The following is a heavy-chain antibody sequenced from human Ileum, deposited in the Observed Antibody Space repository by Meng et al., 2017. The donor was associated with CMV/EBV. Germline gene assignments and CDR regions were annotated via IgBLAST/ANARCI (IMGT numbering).Heavy chain of an antibody. V-gene: IGHV4-30-4*08. Sequence: QLQLQEAAQGLVKPSQTLTLTYTAYGGSITSGNYCWSWIRQPPGRGLEWIGYIYYSGSPDYKPSRKSRVTISLDTTKTQFSLNLMSVTATAVAVYYCVRQVGAASFDYWGQGALVTVSS. CDR1: GGSITSGNYC. CDR3: VRQVGAASFDY. CDR2: IYYSGSP. J-gene: IGHJ4*02. D-gene: IGHD4/OR15-4a*01.